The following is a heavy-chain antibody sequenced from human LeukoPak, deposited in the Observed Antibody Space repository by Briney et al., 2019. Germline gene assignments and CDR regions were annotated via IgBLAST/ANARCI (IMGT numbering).Heavy chain of an antibody. V-gene: IGHV4-59*12. CDR2: IYYSEST. Sequence: PSETLSLTCTVSGGSISSYYWGWIRQPPGKGLEWIGYIYYSESTNYNPSLKSRVTISIDTSKKQFSLKLSSVTAADTAVYYCARDPPTYYDFWSGYYLPQGSDYWGQGTLVTVSS. J-gene: IGHJ4*02. CDR3: ARDPPTYYDFWSGYYLPQGSDY. CDR1: GGSISSYY. D-gene: IGHD3-3*01.